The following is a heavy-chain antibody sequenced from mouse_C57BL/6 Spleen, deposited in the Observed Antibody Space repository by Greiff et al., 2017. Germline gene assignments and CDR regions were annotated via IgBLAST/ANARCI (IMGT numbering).Heavy chain of an antibody. CDR3: ARYPSYDAMDY. Sequence: QVQLQQPGAELVKPGASVKLSCKASGYPFTSYWLQWVKQRPGQGLEWIGELDPSDCYTHFNQKVKSKSTMTVDTASSTACMQLSSLTSEDAAIYYCARYPSYDAMDYWGQGTSVTVSA. V-gene: IGHV1-50*01. J-gene: IGHJ4*01. CDR1: GYPFTSYW. CDR2: LDPSDCYT.